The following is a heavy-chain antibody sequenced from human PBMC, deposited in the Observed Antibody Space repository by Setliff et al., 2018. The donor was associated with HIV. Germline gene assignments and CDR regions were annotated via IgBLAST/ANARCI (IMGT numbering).Heavy chain of an antibody. V-gene: IGHV4-59*12. CDR1: GGSFSGYY. J-gene: IGHJ3*01. CDR3: AREKYSTDWTQQNAFDL. Sequence: PSETLSLTCAVYGGSFSGYYWSWVRQAPGKELEWIGYISHSGSTNYNPSLRSRVTISLDMSKNQFSLKLKSMTAADTAVYYCAREKYSTDWTQQNAFDLWGQGIKVTVSS. CDR2: ISHSGST. D-gene: IGHD6-13*01.